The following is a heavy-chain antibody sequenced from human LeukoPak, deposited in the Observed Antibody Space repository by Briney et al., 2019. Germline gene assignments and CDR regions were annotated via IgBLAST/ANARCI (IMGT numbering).Heavy chain of an antibody. V-gene: IGHV3-23*01. Sequence: GGSLRLSCAASGFTFSTYAMSWVRQAPGKGLEWVSSISRSGDNTYYADSVKGRFTISRDNAKNSLCLQMNSLRAEDTAVYYCARDPSAFDIWGQGTMVAVSS. CDR1: GFTFSTYA. CDR3: ARDPSAFDI. J-gene: IGHJ3*02. CDR2: ISRSGDNT.